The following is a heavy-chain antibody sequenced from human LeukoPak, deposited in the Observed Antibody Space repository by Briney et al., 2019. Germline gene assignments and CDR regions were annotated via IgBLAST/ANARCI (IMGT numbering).Heavy chain of an antibody. V-gene: IGHV1-46*01. CDR3: ATSPPMVRGVINAGKTSYYYMDV. CDR1: GYTFTSYY. CDR2: INPSGGST. J-gene: IGHJ6*03. Sequence: ASVKVPCKASGYTFTSYYMHWVRQAPGQGLEWMGIINPSGGSTSYAQKFQGRVTKTRDMSTSTVYMELSSLRSEDTAVYYCATSPPMVRGVINAGKTSYYYMDVWGKGTTVTVSS. D-gene: IGHD3-10*01.